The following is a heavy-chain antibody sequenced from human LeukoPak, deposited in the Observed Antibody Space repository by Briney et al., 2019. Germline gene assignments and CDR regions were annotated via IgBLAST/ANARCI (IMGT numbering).Heavy chain of an antibody. V-gene: IGHV3-21*04. CDR2: ISSSSSYI. CDR1: GFTFSSYS. Sequence: GGSLRLSCAASGFTFSSYSMNWVRQAPGKGLEWVSSISSSSSYIYYADSVKGRFTISRDNAKNSLYLQMNSLRAEDTAVYYCAKDASQLVRTEYFQHWGQGTLVTVSS. D-gene: IGHD6-13*01. J-gene: IGHJ1*01. CDR3: AKDASQLVRTEYFQH.